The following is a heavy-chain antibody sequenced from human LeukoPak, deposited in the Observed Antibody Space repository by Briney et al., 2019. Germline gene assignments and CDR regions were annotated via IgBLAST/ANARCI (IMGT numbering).Heavy chain of an antibody. J-gene: IGHJ4*02. V-gene: IGHV4-59*01. D-gene: IGHD6-13*01. CDR2: IYYSGST. Sequence: PSETLSLTCTVSGGSISSYYWSWIRQPPGKGLEWIGYIYYSGSTNYNPSLKSRVTISVDTSENQSSLKLSSVTAADTAVYYCARGYLGIAAAGTFNYFDYWGQGTLVTVSS. CDR1: GGSISSYY. CDR3: ARGYLGIAAAGTFNYFDY.